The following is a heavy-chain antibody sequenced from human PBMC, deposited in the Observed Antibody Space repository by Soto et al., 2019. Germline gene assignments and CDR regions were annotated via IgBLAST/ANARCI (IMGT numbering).Heavy chain of an antibody. CDR2: IYYSGST. D-gene: IGHD6-6*01. V-gene: IGHV4-61*01. J-gene: IGHJ6*02. CDR1: GGSGSSGSYY. Sequence: GTLSLTCTVPGGSGSSGSYYWSWIRQPPGKGLEWIGYIYYSGSTNYNPSLKSRVTISVDTSKNQFSLKLSSVTAADTAVYYCARRVRDAARRPGGYYYYGMDVRGRGTTVTVS. CDR3: ARRVRDAARRPGGYYYYGMDV.